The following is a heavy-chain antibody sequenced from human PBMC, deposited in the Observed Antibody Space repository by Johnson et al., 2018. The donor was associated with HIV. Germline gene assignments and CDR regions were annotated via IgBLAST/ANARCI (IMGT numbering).Heavy chain of an antibody. Sequence: QVQLVESGGGVVQPGRSLRLSCAASGFTFSSYGMHWVRQAPGKGLEWVSFIRDDGSDKHYADSVKGRFTISRDNSKNTVYLQTNSLRAEDTAVDYCASAVCRGGRCCCHDAFDIWGQGTMGTGSS. V-gene: IGHV3-30*02. J-gene: IGHJ3*02. CDR2: IRDDGSDK. CDR3: ASAVCRGGRCCCHDAFDI. D-gene: IGHD2-15*01. CDR1: GFTFSSYG.